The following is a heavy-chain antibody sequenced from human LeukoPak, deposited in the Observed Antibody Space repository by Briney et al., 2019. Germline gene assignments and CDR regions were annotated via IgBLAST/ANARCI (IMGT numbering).Heavy chain of an antibody. J-gene: IGHJ4*02. CDR3: ARDEVGVGATHDY. Sequence: NPGGSLRLSCAASGFTFSSYWMHWVRQAPGKGLVWVSRISKDGSSTYYADSVKGRFTISRDNAKNTLYLQMNSLRAEDTAVYYCARDEVGVGATHDYWGQGTLVTVSS. D-gene: IGHD1-26*01. CDR1: GFTFSSYW. V-gene: IGHV3-74*01. CDR2: ISKDGSST.